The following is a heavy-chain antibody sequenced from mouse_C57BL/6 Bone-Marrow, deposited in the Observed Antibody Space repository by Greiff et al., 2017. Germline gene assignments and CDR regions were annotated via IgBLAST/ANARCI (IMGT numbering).Heavy chain of an antibody. Sequence: VQLQQPGAELVMPGASVKLSCKASGYTFTSYWMHWVKQRPGQGLEWIGEIDPSGSYTNYNQKFKGKSTLTVDKSSSTAYMQLSSLTSEDSAVYYDAREGGSPYAIDYWGQGTSVTVSS. D-gene: IGHD1-1*01. CDR3: AREGGSPYAIDY. V-gene: IGHV1-69*01. CDR2: IDPSGSYT. J-gene: IGHJ4*01. CDR1: GYTFTSYW.